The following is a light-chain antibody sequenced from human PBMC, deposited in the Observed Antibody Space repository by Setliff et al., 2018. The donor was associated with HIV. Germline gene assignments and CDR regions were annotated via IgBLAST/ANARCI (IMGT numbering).Light chain of an antibody. CDR2: DVS. V-gene: IGLV2-11*01. CDR3: SSYTSNSTLYV. J-gene: IGLJ1*01. CDR1: TSDVGGYNF. Sequence: QSALTQPRSVSGSPRQSVTISCTGTTSDVGGYNFVSWYQHHPGKAPKLMIFDVSNRPSGVPDRFSGSKSGNTASLTISGLQADDEAVYYCSSYTSNSTLYVFGTGTKVTVL.